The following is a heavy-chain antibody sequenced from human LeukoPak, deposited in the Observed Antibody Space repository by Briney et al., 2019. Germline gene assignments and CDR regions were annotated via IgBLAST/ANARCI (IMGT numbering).Heavy chain of an antibody. CDR2: IRSKAYGGTT. CDR3: TRDRAAYCGGDCYPQRYYYYYMDV. Sequence: GGSLRLSCTASGFTFGDYAMSWFRQAPGKGLEWVGFIRSKAYGGTTEYAASVKGRFTISRDDSKSIAYLQMNSLKTEDTAVYYCTRDRAAYCGGDCYPQRYYYYYMDVWGKGTTVTVSS. D-gene: IGHD2-21*02. J-gene: IGHJ6*03. V-gene: IGHV3-49*03. CDR1: GFTFGDYA.